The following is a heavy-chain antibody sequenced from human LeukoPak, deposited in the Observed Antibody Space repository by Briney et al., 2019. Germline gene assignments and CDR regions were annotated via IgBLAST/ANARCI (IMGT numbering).Heavy chain of an antibody. Sequence: PSETLSLTCSVSGDSIISSSYYWGWIRQPPGKGLEWIGSIYYSGRTYYNPSLKSRVTISIDTSRSPFSLKLSSVTAADTAVYYCARLYSGTRPPDYWGQGTLVTVSS. CDR3: ARLYSGTRPPDY. CDR1: GDSIISSSYY. J-gene: IGHJ4*02. CDR2: IYYSGRT. V-gene: IGHV4-39*01. D-gene: IGHD3-10*01.